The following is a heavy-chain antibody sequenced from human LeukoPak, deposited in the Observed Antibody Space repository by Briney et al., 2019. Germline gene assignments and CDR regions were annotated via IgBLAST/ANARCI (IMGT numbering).Heavy chain of an antibody. Sequence: PSETLSLTCAVSGYSISSGYYWGWIRQPPGKGLEWIGSIYHSGSTYYNPSLKSRVTISVDTSKNQSSLKLSSVTATDTAVYYCAIGPGYSSGWYLYWGQGTLVTVSS. V-gene: IGHV4-38-2*01. CDR1: GYSISSGYY. CDR2: IYHSGST. CDR3: AIGPGYSSGWYLY. D-gene: IGHD6-19*01. J-gene: IGHJ4*02.